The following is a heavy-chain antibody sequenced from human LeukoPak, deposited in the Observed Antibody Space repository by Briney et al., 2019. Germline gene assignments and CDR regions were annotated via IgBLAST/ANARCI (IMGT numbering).Heavy chain of an antibody. D-gene: IGHD3-22*01. CDR2: IYYSGST. V-gene: IGHV4-59*01. CDR1: GGSISSYY. J-gene: IGHJ3*02. CDR3: ARDGRISGYYYYTDAFDI. Sequence: SETLSLTCTVSGGSISSYYWSWSRQPPGKGLEWMGYIYYSGSTNYNPSLKSRVTISVDTSKNQFSLKLSSVTAADTAVYYCARDGRISGYYYYTDAFDIWGQGTMVTVSS.